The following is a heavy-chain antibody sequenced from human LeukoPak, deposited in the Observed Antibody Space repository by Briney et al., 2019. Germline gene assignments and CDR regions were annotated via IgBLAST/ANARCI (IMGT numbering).Heavy chain of an antibody. Sequence: GGSLRLSCAASGFTFSSYAMHWVRQAPGKGLEWVAVISYDGSNKYYADSVKGRFTISRDNSKNTLFLQMNSLRAEDTAVYYCASAGYTSFRVSDYWGQGTLVTVSS. V-gene: IGHV3-30-3*01. CDR2: ISYDGSNK. J-gene: IGHJ4*02. CDR3: ASAGYTSFRVSDY. CDR1: GFTFSSYA. D-gene: IGHD2-2*01.